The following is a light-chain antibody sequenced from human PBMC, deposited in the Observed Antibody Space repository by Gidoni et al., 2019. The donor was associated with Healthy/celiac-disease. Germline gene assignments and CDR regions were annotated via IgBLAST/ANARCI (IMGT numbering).Light chain of an antibody. Sequence: EIVLTQSPGTQSLSPGERATLSCRASQSVSSSYLAWYQQQPGQAPRLLIYGASSRATGLPDRFSGSGSGTDFTLTISRLEPEDFAVYYCQQYGSSPRGFTFGPGTKVDIQ. J-gene: IGKJ3*01. CDR3: QQYGSSPRGFT. V-gene: IGKV3-20*01. CDR2: GAS. CDR1: QSVSSSY.